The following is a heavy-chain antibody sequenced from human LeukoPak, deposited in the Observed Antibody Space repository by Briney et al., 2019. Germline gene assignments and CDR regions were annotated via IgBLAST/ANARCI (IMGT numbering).Heavy chain of an antibody. D-gene: IGHD3-16*01. Sequence: PSETLSLTCTVSGGSISSYYWSWIRQPPGKGLECIGHIYSSGSTYYNPSLKSRVTISVDTSKNQFSLKLSSVTAAGTAVYYCARGGYYFDYWGQGTLVTVSS. CDR1: GGSISSYY. V-gene: IGHV4-59*01. J-gene: IGHJ4*02. CDR3: ARGGYYFDY. CDR2: IYSSGST.